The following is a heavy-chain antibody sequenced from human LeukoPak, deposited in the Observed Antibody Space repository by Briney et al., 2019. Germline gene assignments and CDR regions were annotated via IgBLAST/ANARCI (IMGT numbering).Heavy chain of an antibody. CDR1: GFTFNAFG. V-gene: IGHV3-48*01. J-gene: IGHJ4*02. D-gene: IGHD6-19*01. Sequence: SGGSLRLSCAASGFTFNAFGMNWVRQAPGKGLEWVSYIGTTSGAIYYADSVKGRFTISRDNSKNTLYLQMNSLRAEDTAVYYCARAGWGSPPPFDYWGQGTLVTVSS. CDR2: IGTTSGAI. CDR3: ARAGWGSPPPFDY.